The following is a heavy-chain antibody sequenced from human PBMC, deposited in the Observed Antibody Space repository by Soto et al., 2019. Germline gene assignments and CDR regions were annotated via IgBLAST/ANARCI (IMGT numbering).Heavy chain of an antibody. CDR2: ISDIGNT. V-gene: IGHV4-39*01. CDR1: GGSITSSSHY. J-gene: IGHJ4*02. CDR3: AIQGGYSCGNYYY. D-gene: IGHD5-18*01. Sequence: QLQLQESGPGLVKPSETLSLTCAVSGGSITSSSHYWGWIRQPPGKGLEWIGSISDIGNTYDIPSLLSRFTISVDTSKSQFFLNRRSVTPANSAVYYCAIQGGYSCGNYYYWCQGTLVTGAS.